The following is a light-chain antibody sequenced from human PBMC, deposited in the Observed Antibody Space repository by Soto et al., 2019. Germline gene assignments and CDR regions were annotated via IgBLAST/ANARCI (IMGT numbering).Light chain of an antibody. V-gene: IGKV1-39*01. Sequence: DIPMTQSPFSLSASVGDRLTITCRASQTITHLLNWYQQKPGQAPKLLIYAASSLQGGVPSRFSGSGSGTDFTLTISSLQPEDFATYYCQQSFSSPHTFGQGTKVEIK. CDR3: QQSFSSPHT. J-gene: IGKJ2*01. CDR1: QTITHL. CDR2: AAS.